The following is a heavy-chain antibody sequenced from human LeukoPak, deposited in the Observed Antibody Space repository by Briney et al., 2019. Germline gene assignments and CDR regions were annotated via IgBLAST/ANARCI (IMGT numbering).Heavy chain of an antibody. D-gene: IGHD3-3*01. Sequence: ASVTLSFTGSAGTFTIYAISWVRHAQGQGLEWMGGIIPIFGTANYAQKFHGRVTITADESTSTAYMELSSLRCEDTAVYYCARDTLKFLEWLPGSNYYYYMDVWGKGTTVTVSS. CDR3: ARDTLKFLEWLPGSNYYYYMDV. J-gene: IGHJ6*03. CDR2: IIPIFGTA. V-gene: IGHV1-69*01. CDR1: AGTFTIYA.